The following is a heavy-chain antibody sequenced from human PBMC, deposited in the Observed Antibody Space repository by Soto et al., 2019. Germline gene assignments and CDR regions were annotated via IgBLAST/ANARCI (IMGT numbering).Heavy chain of an antibody. CDR2: IYYTGKT. CDR3: ARHPDY. V-gene: IGHV4-30-4*01. J-gene: IGHJ4*02. CDR1: GDSISSADSH. Sequence: SETLSLTCTVSGDSISSADSHWSWIRRPPGKALEWIGNIYYTGKTNYNPALESRVILSLDTSKNQLSLKLSSVTAADTAVYYCARHPDYWGQGTQVTVS.